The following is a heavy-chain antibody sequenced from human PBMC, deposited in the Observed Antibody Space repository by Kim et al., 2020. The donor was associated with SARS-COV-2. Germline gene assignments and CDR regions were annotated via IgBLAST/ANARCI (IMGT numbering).Heavy chain of an antibody. Sequence: NYNPSLKRRVTISVDKSKNQFSLKLSSVTAADTAVYYCARIAAAGTGSGYWGQGTLVTVSS. D-gene: IGHD6-13*01. J-gene: IGHJ4*02. V-gene: IGHV4-4*02. CDR3: ARIAAAGTGSGY.